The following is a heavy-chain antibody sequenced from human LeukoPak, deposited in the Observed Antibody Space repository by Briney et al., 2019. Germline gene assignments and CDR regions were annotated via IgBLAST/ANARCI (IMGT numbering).Heavy chain of an antibody. D-gene: IGHD1-26*01. V-gene: IGHV1-18*01. CDR1: GYTFTSYG. J-gene: IGHJ4*02. Sequence: ASVKVSCKASGYTFTSYGISWVRQAPGQGLEWMGRISAYNGNTNYAQKLQGRVTMTTDTSTSTAYMELRSLRSDDTAVYYCARDLVSGSYFFGYFDCWGQGTLVTVSS. CDR2: ISAYNGNT. CDR3: ARDLVSGSYFFGYFDC.